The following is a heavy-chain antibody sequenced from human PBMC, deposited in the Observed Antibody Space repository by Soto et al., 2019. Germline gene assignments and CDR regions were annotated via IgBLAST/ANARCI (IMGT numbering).Heavy chain of an antibody. CDR1: GGSLSNYG. Sequence: QVQLVQSGAEVKKPGSSVKVSCKASGGSLSNYGISWVRQAPGQGLEWMGGIIPVFGTANYAPKIHGRVTITADESTNIVYMDVTSLRSEDTDVYYCARGDATKIVVTTYYAMDVWGQGPTVTVSS. V-gene: IGHV1-69*12. D-gene: IGHD4-17*01. J-gene: IGHJ6*02. CDR2: IIPVFGTA. CDR3: ARGDATKIVVTTYYAMDV.